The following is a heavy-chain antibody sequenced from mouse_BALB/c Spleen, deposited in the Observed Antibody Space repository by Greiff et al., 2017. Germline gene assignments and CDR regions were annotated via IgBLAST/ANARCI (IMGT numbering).Heavy chain of an antibody. J-gene: IGHJ2*01. CDR3: AREGDYYYGSSLYHFDY. V-gene: IGHV1-7*01. D-gene: IGHD1-1*01. CDR2: INPSTGYT. Sequence: QVQLQQSGAELAKPGASVKMSCKASGYTFTSYWMHWVKQRPGQGLEWIGYINPSTGYTEYNQKFKDKATLTADKSSSTAYMQLSSLTSEDSAVYYCAREGDYYYGSSLYHFDYWGQGTTLTVSS. CDR1: GYTFTSYW.